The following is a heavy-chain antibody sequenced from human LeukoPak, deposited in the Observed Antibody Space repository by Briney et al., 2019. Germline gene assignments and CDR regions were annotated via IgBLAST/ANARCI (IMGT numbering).Heavy chain of an antibody. CDR3: ARWKYYYDSSGQNWFDP. J-gene: IGHJ5*02. D-gene: IGHD3-22*01. Sequence: KPSETLSLTCTVSGGSISSSNFYWGWIRQPPGKGLEWIGSIYYSGSTYYNPSLKSRVTISVDTSKNQFSLKLSSVTAADTAVYYCARWKYYYDSSGQNWFDPWGQGTLVTVSS. CDR1: GGSISSSNFY. CDR2: IYYSGST. V-gene: IGHV4-39*07.